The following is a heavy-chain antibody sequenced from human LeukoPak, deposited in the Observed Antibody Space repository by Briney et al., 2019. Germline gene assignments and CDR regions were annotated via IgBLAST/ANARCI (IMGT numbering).Heavy chain of an antibody. D-gene: IGHD3-22*01. V-gene: IGHV3-30*03. J-gene: IGHJ4*02. CDR2: ISYDGSNT. CDR3: SVNMGSGYRFDY. CDR1: GFTFSSYA. Sequence: GGSLRLSCAASGFTFSSYAMSWVRQAPGKGLEWVATISYDGSNTYYADSLKGRFTISRDISKNTLYLQMNSLRAEDTAVYYCSVNMGSGYRFDYWGQGTLVTVSS.